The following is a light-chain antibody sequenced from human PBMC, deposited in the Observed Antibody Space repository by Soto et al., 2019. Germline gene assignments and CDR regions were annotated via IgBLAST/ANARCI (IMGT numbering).Light chain of an antibody. CDR1: QSIRDNY. CDR2: RAS. CDR3: QQYGGSPAT. Sequence: EIVLTQSPGTLSLSPGDRATLSCRASQSIRDNYLAWYQQKPCQAPGLLIYRASNRATGIPDRFSGSGSGTDFTLTISRLEPEDFVVYYCQQYGGSPATFGQGTRLEIK. V-gene: IGKV3-20*01. J-gene: IGKJ5*01.